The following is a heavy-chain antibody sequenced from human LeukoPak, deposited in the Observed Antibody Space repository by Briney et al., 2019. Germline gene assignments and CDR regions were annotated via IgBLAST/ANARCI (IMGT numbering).Heavy chain of an antibody. Sequence: GGSLRLSCAASGFTFSSYGMHWVRQAPGKGLEWVANIKQDGSEKYYVDSVKGRFTISRDNAKNSLYLQMNSLRAEDTAVYYCARDLAYSNYPDAFDIWGQGAMVTVSS. CDR3: ARDLAYSNYPDAFDI. CDR1: GFTFSSYG. D-gene: IGHD4-11*01. V-gene: IGHV3-7*01. CDR2: IKQDGSEK. J-gene: IGHJ3*02.